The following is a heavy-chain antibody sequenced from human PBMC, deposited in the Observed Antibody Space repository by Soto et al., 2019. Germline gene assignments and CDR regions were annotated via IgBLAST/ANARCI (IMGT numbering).Heavy chain of an antibody. Sequence: QVQLQESGPGLVKPSGTLSLTCAVSGGSISSSNWWSWVRQPPGKGLEWIGEIYHSGSTNYNPSLKSRVTITVDKSKNQSSLKLSSVPAADTAVYYCARYYDSSGTQRYYGMDVWGQGTTVTVSS. D-gene: IGHD3-22*01. V-gene: IGHV4-4*02. CDR1: GGSISSSNW. CDR3: ARYYDSSGTQRYYGMDV. J-gene: IGHJ6*02. CDR2: IYHSGST.